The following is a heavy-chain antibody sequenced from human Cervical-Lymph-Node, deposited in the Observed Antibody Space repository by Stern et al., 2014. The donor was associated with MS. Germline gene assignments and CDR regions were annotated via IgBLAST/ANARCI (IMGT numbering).Heavy chain of an antibody. CDR3: ARDRVGFYWYFDL. CDR2: INAGNGNT. CDR1: GYTFTSYA. V-gene: IGHV1-3*01. Sequence: QVQLVQSGAEVKKPGASVKVSCKASGYTFTSYAMHWVRQAPGQRLEWMGWINAGNGNTKYSQKFQGRVTITRDTSASTAYMELSSLRSEDTAVYYCARDRVGFYWYFDLWGRGTLVTVSS. D-gene: IGHD3-10*01. J-gene: IGHJ2*01.